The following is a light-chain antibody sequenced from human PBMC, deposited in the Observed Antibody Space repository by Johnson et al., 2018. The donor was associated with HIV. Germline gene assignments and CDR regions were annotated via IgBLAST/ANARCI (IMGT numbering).Light chain of an antibody. CDR3: GTWDSSLSVYV. J-gene: IGLJ1*01. CDR2: ENN. V-gene: IGLV1-51*02. Sequence: QLVLTQPPSVSAAPGQKVTISCSGSSSNIGNNYVSWYQQFPGTAPKLLIYENNKRPSGIPDRFSGSKSGTSATLGITGLQTGDEVDYYCGTWDSSLSVYVFGTGTKVTVL. CDR1: SSNIGNNY.